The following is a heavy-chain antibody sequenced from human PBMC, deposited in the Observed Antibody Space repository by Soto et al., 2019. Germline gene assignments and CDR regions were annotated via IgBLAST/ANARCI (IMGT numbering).Heavy chain of an antibody. CDR3: AKERDLVRGVIDMYNWFDP. D-gene: IGHD3-10*01. CDR1: GGSISSYY. J-gene: IGHJ5*02. V-gene: IGHV4-59*01. CDR2: IYYSGST. Sequence: SETLSLTCTVSGGSISSYYWSWIRQPPGKGLEWIGYIYYSGSTNYNPSLKSRVTISVDTSKNQFSLKLSSVTAADTAVYYCAKERDLVRGVIDMYNWFDPWGQGTLVTVSS.